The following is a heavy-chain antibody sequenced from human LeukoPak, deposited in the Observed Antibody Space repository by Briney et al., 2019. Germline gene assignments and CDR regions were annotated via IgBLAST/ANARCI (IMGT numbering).Heavy chain of an antibody. CDR3: ARAGKRDIVVVPAAHDY. Sequence: TGGSLRLSCTASGLTFGDYAMSWVRQAPGKGLEWVGFIRSKGYGGTPGYAASVRGRFAVSRDDSKGIAYLQMSSLKTEDTAVYYCARAGKRDIVVVPAAHDYWGQGTLVTVSS. D-gene: IGHD2-2*01. CDR2: IRSKGYGGTP. J-gene: IGHJ4*02. CDR1: GLTFGDYA. V-gene: IGHV3-49*04.